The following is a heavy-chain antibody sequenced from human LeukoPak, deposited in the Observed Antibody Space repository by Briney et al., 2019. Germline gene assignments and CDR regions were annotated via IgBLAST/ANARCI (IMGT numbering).Heavy chain of an antibody. CDR2: FYYSGST. CDR1: GGSISSSNYY. D-gene: IGHD6-13*01. CDR3: TREVPAAGHFDY. J-gene: IGHJ4*02. V-gene: IGHV4-39*07. Sequence: SETLSLTCTVSGGSISSSNYYWGWIRQPPGKGLEWIGSFYYSGSTYYNPSLKSRVTISVDTSKNQFSLKLSSVTAADTAVYYCTREVPAAGHFDYWGQGALVTISS.